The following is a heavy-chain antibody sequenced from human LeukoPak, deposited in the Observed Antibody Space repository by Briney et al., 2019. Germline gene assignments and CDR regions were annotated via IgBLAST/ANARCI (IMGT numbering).Heavy chain of an antibody. CDR2: INPSGGSI. V-gene: IGHV1-46*01. CDR1: GYIFTSYY. Sequence: GASVKVSCKASGYIFTSYYMYWVRQAPGQGLEWMGIINPSGGSIRYAQKFQGRVTMTRDTSTSTVYMELSSLRSEDTALYYCATDHSMANTAWWFDPWGQGTLVTVSS. J-gene: IGHJ5*02. D-gene: IGHD5-24*01. CDR3: ATDHSMANTAWWFDP.